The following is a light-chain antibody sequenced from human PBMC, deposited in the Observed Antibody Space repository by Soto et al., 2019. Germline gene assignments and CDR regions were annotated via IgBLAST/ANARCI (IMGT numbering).Light chain of an antibody. CDR3: QQYGSYSQST. V-gene: IGKV1-5*03. CDR2: QAS. J-gene: IGKJ1*01. CDR1: QSISIW. Sequence: DIQTTQSPSTLSASIGDRVTITCRASQSISIWLAWYQQKPGKAPKLLIYQASSLESGVPSRFSGSGSGTEFTLTISSLQPDDFATYYCQQYGSYSQSTFGQGTKVEIK.